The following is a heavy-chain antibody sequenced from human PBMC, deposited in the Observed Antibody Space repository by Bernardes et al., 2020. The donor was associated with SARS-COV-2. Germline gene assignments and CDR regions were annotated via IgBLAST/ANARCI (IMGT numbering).Heavy chain of an antibody. CDR2: ISHDGNNK. V-gene: IGHV3-30*03. Sequence: SLRLSCAASGFTFSNYVMYWVRQAPGKGLEWVSLISHDGNNKHYADFVTGRFTISRDNSKNTLYLQMNSLRAEDTAVYYCARDRGPLGDPFDYWGQGTLVTVSS. CDR1: GFTFSNYV. CDR3: ARDRGPLGDPFDY. D-gene: IGHD2-21*01. J-gene: IGHJ4*02.